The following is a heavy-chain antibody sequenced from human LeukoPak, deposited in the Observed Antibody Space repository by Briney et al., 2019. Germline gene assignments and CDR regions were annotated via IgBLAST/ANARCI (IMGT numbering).Heavy chain of an antibody. CDR2: INPSGGT. CDR3: ASPLGGSGSYSLQH. J-gene: IGHJ1*01. CDR1: GYTFSIYN. D-gene: IGHD3-10*01. Sequence: ASVKVSCKASGYTFSIYNMHWVRQAPGQGLEWTGIINPSGGTSYAQKLQGRITMTRDTSTSTLYVELSSLTSEDTAVYYCASPLGGSGSYSLQHWGQGTLVTVSS. V-gene: IGHV1-46*01.